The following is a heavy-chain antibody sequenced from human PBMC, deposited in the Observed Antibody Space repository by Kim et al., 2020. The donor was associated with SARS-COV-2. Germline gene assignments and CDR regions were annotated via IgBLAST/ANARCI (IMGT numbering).Heavy chain of an antibody. CDR3: AKGNILTPYDPPFYFD. Sequence: GGSLRLSCAASGFTFNAYPMSWVRQAPGKGLEWVSGIRPSGGGSFYADSMKGRFTISRDDAKNTLYLQMNSLRAEDKALYYCAKGNILTPYDPPFYFD. CDR1: GFTFNAYP. D-gene: IGHD3-9*01. J-gene: IGHJ4*01. CDR2: IRPSGGGS. V-gene: IGHV3-23*01.